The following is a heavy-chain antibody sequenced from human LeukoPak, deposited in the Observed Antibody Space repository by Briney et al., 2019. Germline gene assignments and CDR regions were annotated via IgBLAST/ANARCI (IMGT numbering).Heavy chain of an antibody. CDR2: ISSNGDNT. CDR3: ARGTGY. Sequence: AGSLRLSCSVSGFTFSTFVMHWVRQAQGKGLEYVSAISSNGDNTYYADSVRGRLTISRDNSTNTLYLQMGSLRADDAAVYYCARGTGYWGQGTLGTVSS. J-gene: IGHJ4*02. V-gene: IGHV3-64D*06. CDR1: GFTFSTFV.